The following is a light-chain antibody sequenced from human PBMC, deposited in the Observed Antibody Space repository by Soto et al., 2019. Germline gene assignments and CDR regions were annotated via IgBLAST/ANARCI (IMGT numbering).Light chain of an antibody. CDR2: EVS. Sequence: QSALTQPPSASGSPGQSVTISCTGTSSDVGDYNYVSWYQHHQGTAPKLMIYEVSKRPSGVPDRFSGSKSSNTASLTVSGLQADDEDDYYCSSYAGSNNFVVFGGGTKVTVL. J-gene: IGLJ2*01. CDR1: SSDVGDYNY. V-gene: IGLV2-8*01. CDR3: SSYAGSNNFVV.